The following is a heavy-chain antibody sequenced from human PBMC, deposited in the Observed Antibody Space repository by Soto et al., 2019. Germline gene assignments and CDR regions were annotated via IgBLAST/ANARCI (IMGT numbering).Heavy chain of an antibody. J-gene: IGHJ6*02. Sequence: ASVQVSCRDSGCTFSSYEFIWVRPATGQGLGWMGWMNPISGNQGYAQKSQGRVNMTSNTSISTAYLELSSLSSGDTAVLYCSRSSNYDDDGGLDDWGQGTTVTVSS. CDR3: SRSSNYDDDGGLDD. CDR2: MNPISGNQ. D-gene: IGHD4-4*01. CDR1: GCTFSSYE. V-gene: IGHV1-8*01.